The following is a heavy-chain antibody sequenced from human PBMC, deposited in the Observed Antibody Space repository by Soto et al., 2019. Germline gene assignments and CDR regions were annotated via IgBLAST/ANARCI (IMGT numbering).Heavy chain of an antibody. Sequence: EVQLVESGGSSVKPGGSLTLSCAASGFAFSNAWMNWVRQAPGKGLEWVGRIKTKTHGETTDYAAPVKGRFSISRDDSKYTPYLQMSSLKADDTAVYYCTTGSVEGVWGQGTTVTVSS. CDR1: GFAFSNAW. D-gene: IGHD2-15*01. V-gene: IGHV3-15*07. CDR3: TTGSVEGV. CDR2: IKTKTHGETT. J-gene: IGHJ6*02.